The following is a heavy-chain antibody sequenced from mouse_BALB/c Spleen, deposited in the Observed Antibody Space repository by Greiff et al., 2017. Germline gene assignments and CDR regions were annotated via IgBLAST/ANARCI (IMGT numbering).Heavy chain of an antibody. CDR2: ISSGSSTI. Sequence: EVMLVESGGGLVQPGGSRKLSCAASGFTFSSFGMHWVRQAPEKGLEWVAYISSGSSTIYYADTVKGRFTISRDNPKNTLFLQMTSLRSEDTAMYYCARSGYRYGLDWGQGTLVTVSA. V-gene: IGHV5-17*02. CDR3: ARSGYRYGLD. D-gene: IGHD2-14*01. J-gene: IGHJ3*01. CDR1: GFTFSSFG.